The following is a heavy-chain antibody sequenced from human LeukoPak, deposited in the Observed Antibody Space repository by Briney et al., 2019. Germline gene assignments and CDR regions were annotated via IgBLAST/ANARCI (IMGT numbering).Heavy chain of an antibody. CDR3: ARRLYNNVGFDY. D-gene: IGHD2-21*01. V-gene: IGHV4-38-2*01. Sequence: SETLSLTCAVSGYSISSDDYWSWIRQPPGKGLEWVGSTHYSGRTYYNPSLKSRVTISVDTSKNQFSLKLSSVTAADTAVYYCARRLYNNVGFDYWGQGTLVTVSS. CDR1: GYSISSDDY. J-gene: IGHJ4*02. CDR2: THYSGRT.